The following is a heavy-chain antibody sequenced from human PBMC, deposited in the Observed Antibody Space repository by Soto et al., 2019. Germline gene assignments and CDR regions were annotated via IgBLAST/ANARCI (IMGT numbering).Heavy chain of an antibody. V-gene: IGHV3-74*01. J-gene: IGHJ4*02. CDR1: GFTFRSYW. Sequence: GGSLRLSCAASGFTFRSYWMHWVRQAPGKGLVWVSRINSDGSSTTYADSVKGRFTISRDNAKSTLYLQMNSLRAEDTAVYYCARGPDSGSYYVAVFDFWGQGTLVTVSS. CDR3: ARGPDSGSYYVAVFDF. D-gene: IGHD1-26*01. CDR2: INSDGSST.